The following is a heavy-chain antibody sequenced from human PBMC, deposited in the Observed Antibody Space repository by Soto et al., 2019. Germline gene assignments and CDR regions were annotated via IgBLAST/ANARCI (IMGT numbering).Heavy chain of an antibody. V-gene: IGHV4-31*03. CDR2: IYYSGST. CDR1: GGSISSGGYY. D-gene: IGHD6-13*01. CDR3: ARVFSDSSSFFDP. J-gene: IGHJ5*02. Sequence: QVQLQESGPGLVKPSQTLSLTCTVSGGSISSGGYYWSWIRQHPGKGLEWIGYIYYSGSTYYNPSLKTRVTISVDTSKHQFSLKLSSVTAADTAVYYCARVFSDSSSFFDPWGQGTLVTVSS.